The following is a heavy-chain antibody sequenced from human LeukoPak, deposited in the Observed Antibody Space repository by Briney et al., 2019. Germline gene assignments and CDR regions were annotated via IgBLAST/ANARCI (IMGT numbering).Heavy chain of an antibody. J-gene: IGHJ4*02. D-gene: IGHD3-3*01. CDR3: ARASWGGYYKGEIDY. CDR2: INWNGGST. CDR1: GFTFSSYS. V-gene: IGHV3-20*04. Sequence: GGSLRLSCAASGFTFSSYSMNWVRQAPGKGLEWVSGINWNGGSTGYADSVKGRFTISRDNAKNSLYLQMNSLRAEDTALYYCARASWGGYYKGEIDYWGQGTLVTVSS.